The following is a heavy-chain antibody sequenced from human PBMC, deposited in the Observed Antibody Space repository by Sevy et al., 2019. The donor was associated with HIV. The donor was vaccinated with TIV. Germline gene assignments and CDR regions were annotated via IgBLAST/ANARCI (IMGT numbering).Heavy chain of an antibody. CDR3: ARERGKYYYDSSGHAFDI. J-gene: IGHJ3*02. V-gene: IGHV4-34*01. CDR1: GGSFSGYY. CDR2: ISHSGST. Sequence: SETLSLTCAVYGGSFSGYYWSWIRQPPGKGLEWIGEISHSGSTKYNPSLKSRVTISVDTSKNQFSLKLSSVTAADTAVYYCARERGKYYYDSSGHAFDIWGQGTMVTVSS. D-gene: IGHD3-22*01.